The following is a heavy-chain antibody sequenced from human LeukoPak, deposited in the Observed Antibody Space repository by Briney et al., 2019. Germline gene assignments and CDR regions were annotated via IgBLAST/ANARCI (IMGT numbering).Heavy chain of an antibody. CDR2: IHKNVGT. J-gene: IGHJ4*02. V-gene: IGHV4-59*01. CDR3: ARTFDTSSYFDYYDN. Sequence: SEPLSLTCTVSGGSISSNYGSWIRQPPGKGLDWIGYIHKNVGTNYNPSLKSRVTISLDTSKNQFSLKLSSVTAADTAVYYCARTFDTSSYFDYYDNWGQGTLVTVSS. CDR1: GGSISSNY. D-gene: IGHD3-22*01.